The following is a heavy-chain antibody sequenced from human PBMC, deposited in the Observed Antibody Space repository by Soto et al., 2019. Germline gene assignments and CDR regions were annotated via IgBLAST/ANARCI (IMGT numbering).Heavy chain of an antibody. CDR1: GFTFGDSY. Sequence: PGGSLRLSCAGSGFTFGDSYMSWIRQAPGKGLEWLSYISPGSRYPAYADSVKGRFTISRDNAKRSLYLQMMSLTAEDAAIYYCVRGGGGGLFDPWGQGTMVTVSS. CDR3: VRGGGGGLFDP. V-gene: IGHV3-11*06. D-gene: IGHD2-15*01. CDR2: ISPGSRYP. J-gene: IGHJ5*02.